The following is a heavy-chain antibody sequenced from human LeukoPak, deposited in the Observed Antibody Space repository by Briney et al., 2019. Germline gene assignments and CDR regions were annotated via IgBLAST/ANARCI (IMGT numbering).Heavy chain of an antibody. Sequence: SETLSLTCTVSGGSISSSSYYWGWIRHPPGKGLEGLGGIYYSGSTYYNPSLKSRVTISVDTSKNQFSLKLSSVTAADTAVYYCARHQGYSPYYYYMDVWGKGTTVTVSS. D-gene: IGHD6-13*01. CDR1: GGSISSSSYY. J-gene: IGHJ6*03. V-gene: IGHV4-39*01. CDR2: IYYSGST. CDR3: ARHQGYSPYYYYMDV.